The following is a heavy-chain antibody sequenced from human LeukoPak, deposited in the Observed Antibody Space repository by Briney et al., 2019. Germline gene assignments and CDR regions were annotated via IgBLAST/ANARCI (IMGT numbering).Heavy chain of an antibody. CDR3: TKVLWNDSVKWYFDL. CDR2: ASWDSSMI. Sequence: GGSLRLSCVASGFTIHDYPMHWVRQAPGKGLEWVSAASWDSSMIDYADSVKGRFTASRDNAKNSFYLQMDSLRPDDTALYYCTKVLWNDSVKWYFDLWGRGTLVSVSS. J-gene: IGHJ2*01. D-gene: IGHD3-22*01. CDR1: GFTIHDYP. V-gene: IGHV3-9*01.